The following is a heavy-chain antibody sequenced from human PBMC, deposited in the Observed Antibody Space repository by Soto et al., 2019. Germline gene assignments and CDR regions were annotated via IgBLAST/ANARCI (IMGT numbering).Heavy chain of an antibody. CDR1: GGSISSSNW. Sequence: QVQLQESGPGLVKPSGTLSLTCAVSGGSISSSNWWSWVRQPPGKGLEWIGEIYHSGNTNYNPSLKRRVPIAVDKSRNQFSLKLSSVTAADTAVYYCARRWGEGRVDYWGQGTLVTVSS. CDR2: IYHSGNT. J-gene: IGHJ4*02. CDR3: ARRWGEGRVDY. V-gene: IGHV4-4*02. D-gene: IGHD3-10*01.